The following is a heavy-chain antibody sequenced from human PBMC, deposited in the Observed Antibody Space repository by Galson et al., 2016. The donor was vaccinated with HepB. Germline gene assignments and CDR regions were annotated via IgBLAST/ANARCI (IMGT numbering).Heavy chain of an antibody. Sequence: LRLSCAASGFMFNYYSMNWVRQAPGKGLEWVSSITNNGNDKYYADSAKGRFTISRDNAKNSLFLQMDSLRAEDTAVYYCARDLIASPGRTFFYYYYYMDVWGKGTPVTVSS. V-gene: IGHV3-21*01. CDR2: ITNNGNDK. CDR3: ARDLIASPGRTFFYYYYYMDV. J-gene: IGHJ6*03. CDR1: GFMFNYYS. D-gene: IGHD6-13*01.